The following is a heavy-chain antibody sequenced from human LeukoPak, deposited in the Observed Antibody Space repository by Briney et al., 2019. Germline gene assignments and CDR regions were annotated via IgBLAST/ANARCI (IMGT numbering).Heavy chain of an antibody. V-gene: IGHV3-49*04. CDR3: TRDGYNRPSDY. CDR2: IRSKAYGGTT. Sequence: GGSLRLSCTVSGFTFGDYAMSWVRQAPGKGLEWVGFIRSKAYGGTTEYAASVKGRFTISRDDSKSIAYLQMNSLKTEDTAVYYCTRDGYNRPSDYWGQGTLVTVSS. CDR1: GFTFGDYA. J-gene: IGHJ4*02. D-gene: IGHD5-12*01.